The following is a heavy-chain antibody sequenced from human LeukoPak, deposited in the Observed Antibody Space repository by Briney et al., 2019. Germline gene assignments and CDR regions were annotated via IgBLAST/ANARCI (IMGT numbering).Heavy chain of an antibody. CDR2: ISYDGSNK. V-gene: IGHV3-30*18. CDR3: AKGYYYDRSGWVFDY. D-gene: IGHD3-22*01. Sequence: GRSLRLSCAASGFTFSSYGMHWVRQAPGKGLEWVAVISYDGSNKYYADSVKGRFTISRDNSKNTLYLQMNSLRAEDTAVYYCAKGYYYDRSGWVFDYWGQGTLVTVSS. CDR1: GFTFSSYG. J-gene: IGHJ4*02.